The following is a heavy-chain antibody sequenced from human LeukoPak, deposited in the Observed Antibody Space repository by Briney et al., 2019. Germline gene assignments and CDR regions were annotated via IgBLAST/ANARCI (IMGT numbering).Heavy chain of an antibody. CDR3: ARAPSEVGGYYPEYFRH. CDR1: GFTFGRYW. J-gene: IGHJ1*01. V-gene: IGHV3-74*01. D-gene: IGHD3-22*01. CDR2: IKSDGKT. Sequence: GGSLRLSCAASGFTFGRYWMHWVRQAPGKGLVWVSRIKSDGKTNYADSVKGRFTISRDNAKNTVSLQMDSLRAEDTGVYYCARAPSEVGGYYPEYFRHWGQGTLVTVSS.